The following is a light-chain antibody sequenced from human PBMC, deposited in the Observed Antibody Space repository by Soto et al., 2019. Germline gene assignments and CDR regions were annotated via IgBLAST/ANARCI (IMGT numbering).Light chain of an antibody. CDR1: QDISSY. Sequence: DIQMTQSPSSLSASVGDRATITCRASQDISSYLNWYQQRPGKAPKLLIYDASNLERGVPSSFSRTRSGTHFTFAITSLQPEDVATYYCQQSDSPPITFGQGTRLEI. V-gene: IGKV1-33*01. CDR3: QQSDSPPIT. J-gene: IGKJ5*01. CDR2: DAS.